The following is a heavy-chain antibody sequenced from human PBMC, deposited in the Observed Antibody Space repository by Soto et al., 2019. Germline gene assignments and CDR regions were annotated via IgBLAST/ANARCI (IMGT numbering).Heavy chain of an antibody. D-gene: IGHD6-13*01. CDR3: AGDTGGAGFWFDP. V-gene: IGHV3-48*01. CDR2: ISSSSSTI. CDR1: GFTFSSYS. Sequence: GGSLRLSCAASGFTFSSYSMNWVRQAPGKGLEWVSYISSSSSTIYYADSVKGRFTISRDNAKNSLYLQMNSLRAEDTAVYYCAGDTGGAGFWFDPWGQGTLVTVSS. J-gene: IGHJ5*02.